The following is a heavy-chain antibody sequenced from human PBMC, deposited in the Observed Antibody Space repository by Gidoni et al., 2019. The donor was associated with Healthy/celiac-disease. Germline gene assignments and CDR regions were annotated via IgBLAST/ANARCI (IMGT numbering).Heavy chain of an antibody. Sequence: QVQLQQWGAGLLKPSETLSLPCAVYGGSFSGYYWNWIRQPPGKGLEGIGEINHSGSTNYNPSLKSRGTISVDTSKNQLSMKLSSVTDADTGVYYCARERGRLGSSWTEPGLDYYGMDVWGQGTTVTVSS. CDR3: ARERGRLGSSWTEPGLDYYGMDV. V-gene: IGHV4-34*01. CDR1: GGSFSGYY. J-gene: IGHJ6*02. D-gene: IGHD6-13*01. CDR2: INHSGST.